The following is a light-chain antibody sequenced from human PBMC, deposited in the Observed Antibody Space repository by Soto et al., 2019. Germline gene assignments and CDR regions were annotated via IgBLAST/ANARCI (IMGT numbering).Light chain of an antibody. CDR2: LEGSGSY. J-gene: IGLJ2*01. V-gene: IGLV4-60*03. CDR3: DTWDSNPHVV. Sequence: QPVLTQSSSASASLGSSVKLTCTLSSGHSSYIIEGHQQQPGKAPRYLMKLEGSGSYNKGSGVPDRFSGSSSGADRYLTISYLQSEDEAYYYFDTWDSNPHVVFGGGTKLTVL. CDR1: SGHSSYI.